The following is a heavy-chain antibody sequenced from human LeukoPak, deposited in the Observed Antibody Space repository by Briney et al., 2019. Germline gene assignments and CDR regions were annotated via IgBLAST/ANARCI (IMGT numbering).Heavy chain of an antibody. V-gene: IGHV3-11*01. CDR1: GFTFSDYY. Sequence: PGGSLRLSCAASGFTFSDYYMSWIRQAPGKGLGWVSYISSSGSTIYYADCVKGRFTISRDNAKNSLYLQMNSLRAEDTAVYCCARGFSQYSYDSSGYYCVDYWRQGTLVTVSS. J-gene: IGHJ4*02. CDR2: ISSSGSTI. D-gene: IGHD3-22*01. CDR3: ARGFSQYSYDSSGYYCVDY.